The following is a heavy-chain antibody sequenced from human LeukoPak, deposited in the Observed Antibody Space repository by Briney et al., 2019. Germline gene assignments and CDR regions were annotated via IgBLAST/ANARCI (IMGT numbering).Heavy chain of an antibody. CDR3: ARADSGSYPFDY. V-gene: IGHV1-69*04. D-gene: IGHD1-26*01. Sequence: ASVKVSCKASGGTFSSYAISWVRQAPGQGLEWMGRIIPTLGIANYAQKFQGRVTITADESTSTAYMELSSLRSEDTAVYYCARADSGSYPFDYWGQGTLVTVSS. CDR2: IIPTLGIA. J-gene: IGHJ4*02. CDR1: GGTFSSYA.